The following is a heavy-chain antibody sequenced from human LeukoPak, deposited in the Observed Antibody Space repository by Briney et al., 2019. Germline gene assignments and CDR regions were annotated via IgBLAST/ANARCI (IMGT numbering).Heavy chain of an antibody. V-gene: IGHV4-30-4*02. CDR3: ARAYCSSTSCYFLDY. CDR1: GGSISSGDYY. J-gene: IGHJ4*02. D-gene: IGHD2-2*01. CDR2: TYYSGST. Sequence: SETLSLTCTVSGGSISSGDYYWSWIHQPPGKGLEWIGYTYYSGSTYYNPSLKSRVTISVDTSKNQFSLKLNSVTAADTAVYYCARAYCSSTSCYFLDYWGQGTLVTVSS.